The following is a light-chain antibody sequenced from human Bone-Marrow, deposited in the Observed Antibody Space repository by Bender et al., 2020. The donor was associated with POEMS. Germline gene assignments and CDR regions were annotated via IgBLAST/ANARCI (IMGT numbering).Light chain of an antibody. CDR1: SSDVGGYNY. Sequence: QSALTQPASVSGSPGQSITISCTGASSDVGGYNYVSWYQHHPGKAPKLLIHEVSNRPSGVSNRFSGSKSGNTASLTISGLQAEDEADYFCCSYAGGYTKVFGGGTKLTVL. CDR3: CSYAGGYTKV. CDR2: EVS. V-gene: IGLV2-14*01. J-gene: IGLJ3*02.